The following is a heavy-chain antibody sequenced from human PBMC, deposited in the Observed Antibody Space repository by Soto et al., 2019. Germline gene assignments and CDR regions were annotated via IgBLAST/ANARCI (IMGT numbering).Heavy chain of an antibody. D-gene: IGHD2-21*01. Sequence: SETLSLTCTVSGGSISSYYWSWIRQPPGKGLEWIGYIYYRGRSDYNPSLKSRVTISVDASKNQFSLDLRDVTAADTTVYYCVRVGLLWQQSPYYIDVPDQGALVTVSS. CDR3: VRVGLLWQQSPYYIDV. CDR2: IYYRGRS. J-gene: IGHJ4*02. CDR1: GGSISSYY. V-gene: IGHV4-59*08.